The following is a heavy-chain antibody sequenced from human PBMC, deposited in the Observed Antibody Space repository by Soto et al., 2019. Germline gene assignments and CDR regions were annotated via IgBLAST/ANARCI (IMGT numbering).Heavy chain of an antibody. V-gene: IGHV4-30-2*01. D-gene: IGHD6-19*01. CDR1: GGSISSGGYS. J-gene: IGHJ4*02. Sequence: QLQLQESGSGLVKPSQTLSLTCAVSGGSISSGGYSWSWIRQPPGKGLEWIGYIYHSGSTYYNPSLKSRVTISVDRSKHQFSLKLSSVTAADTAVYYCASLRSGWGIDYWGQGTLVTVSS. CDR2: IYHSGST. CDR3: ASLRSGWGIDY.